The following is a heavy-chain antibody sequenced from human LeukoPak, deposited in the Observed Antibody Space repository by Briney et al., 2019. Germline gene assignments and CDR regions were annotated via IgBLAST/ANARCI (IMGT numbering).Heavy chain of an antibody. CDR2: IYSGGST. V-gene: IGHV3-66*01. CDR1: EFSVGSNY. CDR3: ARGFSVLLWFGELLGFDY. Sequence: GGSLRLSCAASEFSVGSNYMTWVRQAPGKGLEWVSLIYSGGSTYYADSVKGRFTISRDNAKNSLYLQMNSLRAEDTAVYYCARGFSVLLWFGELLGFDYWGQGTLVTVSS. J-gene: IGHJ4*02. D-gene: IGHD3-10*01.